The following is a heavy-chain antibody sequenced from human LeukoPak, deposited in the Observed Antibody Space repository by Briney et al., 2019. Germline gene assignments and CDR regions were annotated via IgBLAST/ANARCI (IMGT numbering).Heavy chain of an antibody. Sequence: PGRSLRLSCSASGFTFSSYGMRWVCQAPRKGLEWVVFIRYDGSNKYYADSVKGRFTISRDNSKNTLYLQMNRLRAEDTAVYYCAKGYCSSTSCYNYYYMDVWGKGTTVTVSS. J-gene: IGHJ6*03. CDR1: GFTFSSYG. D-gene: IGHD2-2*02. CDR3: AKGYCSSTSCYNYYYMDV. V-gene: IGHV3-30*02. CDR2: IRYDGSNK.